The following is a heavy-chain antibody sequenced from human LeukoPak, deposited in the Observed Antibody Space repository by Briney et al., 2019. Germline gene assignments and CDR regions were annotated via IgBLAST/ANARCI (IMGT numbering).Heavy chain of an antibody. CDR1: GFTFSSYA. Sequence: GGSLRLSCAASGFTFSSYAMSWVRQAPVKGLEWVSAISGSGGSTYYADSVKGRFTISRDNSKNTLYLQMNSLRAEDTAVYYCAKALAAAGNRYYYGMDVWGQGTTVTVSS. CDR2: ISGSGGST. CDR3: AKALAAAGNRYYYGMDV. V-gene: IGHV3-23*01. J-gene: IGHJ6*02. D-gene: IGHD6-13*01.